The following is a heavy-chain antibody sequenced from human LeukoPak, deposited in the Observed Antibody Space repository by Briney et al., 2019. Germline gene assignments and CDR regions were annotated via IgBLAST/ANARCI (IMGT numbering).Heavy chain of an antibody. Sequence: SETLSLTCGVSGGSFSGYYWNWIRQSPGKGLEWIGEINHSGSTNYNPSLKSRVTISVDTSKNQFSLKLTSVTAADTAVYYCGRRSRSTWNYRRGDYWGQGTLVTVSS. CDR2: INHSGST. J-gene: IGHJ4*02. D-gene: IGHD1-7*01. CDR3: GRRSRSTWNYRRGDY. V-gene: IGHV4-34*01. CDR1: GGSFSGYY.